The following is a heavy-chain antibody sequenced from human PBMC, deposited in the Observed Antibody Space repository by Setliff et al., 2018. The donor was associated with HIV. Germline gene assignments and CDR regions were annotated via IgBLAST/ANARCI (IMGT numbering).Heavy chain of an antibody. Sequence: PGESLKISCKASGYTFTHYWIGWVRQMPGKGLEWMGFVYPGDSDSRYSPSFQGQVTISADKSISTAYLQWSSLKASDTAMYYCARHSYDSSGYYLSYWGQGTLVTVSS. J-gene: IGHJ4*02. CDR1: GYTFTHYW. V-gene: IGHV5-51*01. D-gene: IGHD3-22*01. CDR3: ARHSYDSSGYYLSY. CDR2: VYPGDSDS.